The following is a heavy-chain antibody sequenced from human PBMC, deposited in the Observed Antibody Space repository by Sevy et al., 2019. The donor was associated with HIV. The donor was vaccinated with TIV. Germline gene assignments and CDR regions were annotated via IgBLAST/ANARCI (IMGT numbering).Heavy chain of an antibody. CDR1: GGTFSSYA. J-gene: IGHJ6*02. D-gene: IGHD6-13*01. V-gene: IGHV1-69*13. CDR2: IIPIFGTA. Sequence: ASVKVSCKASGGTFSSYAISWVRQAPGQGLEWMGGIIPIFGTANYAQKFQGRDTITADESTSTAYMELSSLRSEDTAVYYCATRSPPGAAVGTYYYYYGMVVWGQGTTVTISS. CDR3: ATRSPPGAAVGTYYYYYGMVV.